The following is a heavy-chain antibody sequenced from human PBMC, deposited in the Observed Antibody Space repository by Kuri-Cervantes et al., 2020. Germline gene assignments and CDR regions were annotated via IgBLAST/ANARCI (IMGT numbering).Heavy chain of an antibody. CDR2: ITPLFLIA. V-gene: IGHV1-69*13. D-gene: IGHD3-10*01. CDR1: GGSFRSYA. J-gene: IGHJ6*01. CDR3: ARESISMDRGVVYYYNGMDV. Sequence: SVHVSCKASGGSFRSYAISWVRQAPGQGLEWLGGITPLFLIANYAQKFQGRVTITADESSSTAYMELSTLTSEDTAVYYCARESISMDRGVVYYYNGMDVWGKGPRSPSPQ.